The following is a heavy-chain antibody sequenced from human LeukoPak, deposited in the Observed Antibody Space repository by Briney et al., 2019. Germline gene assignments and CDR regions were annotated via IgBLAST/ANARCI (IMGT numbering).Heavy chain of an antibody. D-gene: IGHD3-10*01. Sequence: SETLSLTCTVSGGSISSYYWSWIRQPPGKGLEYIGYIYYTGSTNYNPSLKSRVTISVDTSKNKFSLKLSYVTAADTAVYYCARLAKKSLWFGELSHFDYWGQGTLVTVSS. CDR1: GGSISSYY. J-gene: IGHJ4*02. CDR2: IYYTGST. CDR3: ARLAKKSLWFGELSHFDY. V-gene: IGHV4-59*01.